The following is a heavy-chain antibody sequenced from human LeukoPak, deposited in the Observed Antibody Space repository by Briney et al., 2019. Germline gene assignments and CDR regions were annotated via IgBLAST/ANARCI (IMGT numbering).Heavy chain of an antibody. CDR2: IYYGGST. V-gene: IGHV4-61*01. D-gene: IGHD4-17*01. CDR1: GGSVSSGSYD. CDR3: ARVPLSTTARGYFDY. J-gene: IGHJ4*02. Sequence: SETLSLTCTVSGGSVSSGSYDWSWIRQPPGKGLEWIGYIYYGGSTNYNPSLKSRVTISVDTSKNQFSLKLSSVTAADTAVYYCARVPLSTTARGYFDYWGQGTLVTVSS.